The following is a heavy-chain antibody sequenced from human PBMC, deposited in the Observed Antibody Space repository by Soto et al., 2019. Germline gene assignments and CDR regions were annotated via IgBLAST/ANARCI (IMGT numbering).Heavy chain of an antibody. CDR3: AREGYGDYVSREDY. D-gene: IGHD4-17*01. CDR1: GFTFSSYA. J-gene: IGHJ4*02. Sequence: GGSLRLSCAASGFTFSSYAMHWVRQAPGKGLEWVAVISYDGSNKYYADSVKGRFTISRDNSKNTLYLQMNSLRAEDTAVYYCAREGYGDYVSREDYWGQGTLVTVSS. CDR2: ISYDGSNK. V-gene: IGHV3-30-3*01.